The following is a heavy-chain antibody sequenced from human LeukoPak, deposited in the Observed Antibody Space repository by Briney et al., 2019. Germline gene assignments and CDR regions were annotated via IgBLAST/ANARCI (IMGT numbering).Heavy chain of an antibody. CDR1: GFTFSRCA. J-gene: IGHJ4*02. CDR2: ISGSGGGT. CDR3: AKGLIAAPGSTEFDY. Sequence: GGSLRLSCAASGFTFSRCAMSWVRQAPGKGLEWVSTISGSGGGTYNADSVKGRFTLSRDNSKNTLYLQMNSLRAEDTAVYYCAKGLIAAPGSTEFDYWGQGTLVTVSS. V-gene: IGHV3-23*01. D-gene: IGHD6-13*01.